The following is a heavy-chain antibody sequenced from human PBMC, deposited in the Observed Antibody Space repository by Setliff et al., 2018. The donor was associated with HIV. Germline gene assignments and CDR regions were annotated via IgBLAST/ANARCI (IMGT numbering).Heavy chain of an antibody. Sequence: ASVKVSCKASGYTFISYGITWVRRAPGQGLEWMGWINPYNGNTNYAQKLQGRVTMTRDTSTSTAYMELRSLRSDDTAVYYCATDKGTTLSSYYYYYMDVWGKGTTVTVSS. CDR2: INPYNGNT. D-gene: IGHD4-4*01. V-gene: IGHV1-18*01. CDR3: ATDKGTTLSSYYYYYMDV. CDR1: GYTFISYG. J-gene: IGHJ6*03.